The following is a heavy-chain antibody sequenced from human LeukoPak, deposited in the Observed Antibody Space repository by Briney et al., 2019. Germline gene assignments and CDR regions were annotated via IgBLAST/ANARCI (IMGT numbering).Heavy chain of an antibody. CDR3: ARRVVVAATSRWGYYYYYYMDV. D-gene: IGHD2-15*01. J-gene: IGHJ6*03. CDR1: GYTFTGYY. V-gene: IGHV1-2*02. Sequence: ASVKVSCKASGYTFTGYYMHWVRQAPGQGLEWMGWINPNSGGTNYAQKFQGRVTMTRDTSISTAYMELSRLRSDDTAVYYCARRVVVAATSRWGYYYYYYMDVWGKGTTVTISS. CDR2: INPNSGGT.